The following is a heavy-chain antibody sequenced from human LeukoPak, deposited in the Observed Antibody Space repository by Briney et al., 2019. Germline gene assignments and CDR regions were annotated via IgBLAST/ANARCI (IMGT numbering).Heavy chain of an antibody. CDR3: ARVKGWFGRGYFDY. J-gene: IGHJ4*02. CDR2: INHSGST. Sequence: PSETLSLTCAVYGGSFSGYYWSWIRQPPGKGLEWIGEINHSGSTNYNPSLKSRVTISVDTPKNQFSLKLSSVTAADTAVYYCARVKGWFGRGYFDYWGQGTLVTVSS. V-gene: IGHV4-34*01. CDR1: GGSFSGYY. D-gene: IGHD3-10*01.